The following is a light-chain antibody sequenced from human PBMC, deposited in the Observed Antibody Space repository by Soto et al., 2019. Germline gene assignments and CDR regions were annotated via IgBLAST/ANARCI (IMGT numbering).Light chain of an antibody. CDR1: QSISTW. J-gene: IGKJ1*01. Sequence: DIQMTQSPSTLSASVGDRVTITCRASQSISTWLDWYQQKPGKAPKLLIYKASSLERGVPSRFSGSGSETEISLTTSSLQPDDLATYYGQLYSTYSPPWTFGPGTKVEVK. CDR2: KAS. V-gene: IGKV1-5*03. CDR3: QLYSTYSPPWT.